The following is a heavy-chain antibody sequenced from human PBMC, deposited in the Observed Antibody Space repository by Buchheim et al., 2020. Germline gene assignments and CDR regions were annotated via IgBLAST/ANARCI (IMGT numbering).Heavy chain of an antibody. CDR2: ISGSGSTT. Sequence: EVQLVESEGGLVQPGGSLRLSCAASGFTFSAYELNWVRQAPGKGLEWLSYISGSGSTTYYADSVKGRFTISRDNGKNSLYLQMESLRVEDTAVYYCAGDSQSGRYFDSWGQGIL. CDR1: GFTFSAYE. V-gene: IGHV3-48*03. CDR3: AGDSQSGRYFDS. J-gene: IGHJ4*02. D-gene: IGHD1-26*01.